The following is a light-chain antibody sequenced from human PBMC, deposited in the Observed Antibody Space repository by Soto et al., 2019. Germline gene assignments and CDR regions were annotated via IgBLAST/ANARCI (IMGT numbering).Light chain of an antibody. CDR3: LHDYNYPRT. CDR2: AAS. Sequence: AIQMTQSPSSLSASVGDRVIITCRASQDISSELGWYQQKPGKAPNLLIYAASTLQSGVPSRFSGSGSGIDFTLTISSLQPEDFATYYCLHDYNYPRTFGQGTKVEIK. V-gene: IGKV1-6*01. CDR1: QDISSE. J-gene: IGKJ1*01.